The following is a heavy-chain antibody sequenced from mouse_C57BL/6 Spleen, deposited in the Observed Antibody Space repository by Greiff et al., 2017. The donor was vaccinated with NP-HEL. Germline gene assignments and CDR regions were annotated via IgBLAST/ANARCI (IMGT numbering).Heavy chain of an antibody. V-gene: IGHV1-64*01. CDR2: IHPNSGST. Sequence: QVQLQQPGAELVKPGASVKLSCKASGYTFTSYWMHWVKQRPGQGLEWIGMIHPNSGSTNYNEKFKSKATLTVDKSSSTANMQLSSLTSEDSAVYYCARSRGDYFDYWGQGTTLTVSS. CDR3: ARSRGDYFDY. J-gene: IGHJ2*01. CDR1: GYTFTSYW.